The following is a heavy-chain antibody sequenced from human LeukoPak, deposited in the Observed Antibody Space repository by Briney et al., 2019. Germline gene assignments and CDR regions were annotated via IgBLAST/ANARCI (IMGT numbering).Heavy chain of an antibody. CDR2: INHSGSS. CDR1: GGSFSGYY. Sequence: SETLSLTCAVYGGSFSGYYWNWIRQPPGKGLEWIGEINHSGSSNCNTSLKSRVTISVDTSKNQFSLKLSSVTAADTAVYYCASPGVATIYYFDYWGQGTLVTVSS. V-gene: IGHV4-34*01. D-gene: IGHD5-24*01. J-gene: IGHJ4*02. CDR3: ASPGVATIYYFDY.